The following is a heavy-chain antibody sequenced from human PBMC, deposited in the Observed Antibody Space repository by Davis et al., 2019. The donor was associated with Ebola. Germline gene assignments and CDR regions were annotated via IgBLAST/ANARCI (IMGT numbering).Heavy chain of an antibody. CDR3: AKVAGYSSSWYVGYYGMDV. J-gene: IGHJ6*02. CDR1: GFTFSSYG. V-gene: IGHV3-30*02. CDR2: IRYDGSNK. D-gene: IGHD6-13*01. Sequence: PGESLRLSCAASGFTFSSYGMHWVRQAPGKGLEWVAFIRYDGSNKYYADSVKGRFTISRDNSKNTLYLQMNSLRAEDTAVYYCAKVAGYSSSWYVGYYGMDVWGQGTTVTVSS.